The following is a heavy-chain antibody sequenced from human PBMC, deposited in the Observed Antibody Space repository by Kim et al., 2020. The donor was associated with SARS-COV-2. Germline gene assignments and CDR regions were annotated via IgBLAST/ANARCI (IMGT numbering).Heavy chain of an antibody. D-gene: IGHD2-21*01. CDR1: GGSISSSSYY. V-gene: IGHV4-39*01. Sequence: SETLSLTCTVSGGSISSSSYYWGWIRQPPGKGLEWIGSIYYSGSTYYNPSLKSRVTISVDTSKNQFSLKLSSVTAADTAVYYCARHPLWSDYYFDYWGQGTLVTVSS. CDR3: ARHPLWSDYYFDY. CDR2: IYYSGST. J-gene: IGHJ4*02.